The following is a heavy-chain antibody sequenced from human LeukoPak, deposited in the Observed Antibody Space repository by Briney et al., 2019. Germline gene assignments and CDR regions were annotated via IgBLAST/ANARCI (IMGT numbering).Heavy chain of an antibody. CDR1: GFTVSSNY. Sequence: PGGSLRLSCAASGFTVSSNYMSWVRQAPGKGLEWVSLIYSGGSTYYADSVKGRFTISRDNSKNTLYLQMNSLIAEDTAVYYCTRGPRGYPYYFDYWGQGTLVTVSS. D-gene: IGHD5-18*01. CDR2: IYSGGST. CDR3: TRGPRGYPYYFDY. V-gene: IGHV3-53*01. J-gene: IGHJ4*02.